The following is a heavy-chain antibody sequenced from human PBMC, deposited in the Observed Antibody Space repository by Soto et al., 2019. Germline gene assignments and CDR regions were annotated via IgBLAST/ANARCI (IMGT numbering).Heavy chain of an antibody. CDR1: GLTFSRSG. D-gene: IGHD6-19*01. J-gene: IGHJ4*02. Sequence: QVQLVESGGGVVQPGRSLRLSCEASGLTFSRSGMHWVRQAPGKGLEWVAVISYDGGQKYYADSMKGRFTISRDNSKNTLYLQMNSLRVEDTAVYYCANQGGQWLPGEHWGQGTLVTVSS. CDR3: ANQGGQWLPGEH. CDR2: ISYDGGQK. V-gene: IGHV3-30*18.